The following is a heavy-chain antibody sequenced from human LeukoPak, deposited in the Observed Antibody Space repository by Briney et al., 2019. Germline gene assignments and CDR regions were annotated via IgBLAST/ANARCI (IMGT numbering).Heavy chain of an antibody. D-gene: IGHD3-10*01. CDR3: ARRSIWFGELFCFDY. J-gene: IGHJ4*02. CDR2: IYPGDSDT. CDR1: GYSFTSYW. V-gene: IGHV5-51*01. Sequence: GESLKISCKGSGYSFTSYWIGWVRQMPGKGLEWMGIIYPGDSDTRYSPSFQGQVTISADKSISTAYLQWSSLKASDTAMYYCARRSIWFGELFCFDYWGQGTLVTVSS.